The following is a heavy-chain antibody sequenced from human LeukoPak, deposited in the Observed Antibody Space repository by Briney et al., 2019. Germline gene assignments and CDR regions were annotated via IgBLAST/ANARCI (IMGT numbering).Heavy chain of an antibody. CDR1: GNTLTEFS. V-gene: IGHV1-24*01. CDR3: ATAGDAIDSVMIWDF. Sequence: ASVKVSCKLSGNTLTEFSMHWVRQAPGKGLEWMGGFDPEDGKTIYAQKFQGRVTMTEDTSTDTAYMELSSLRSEDTAVYYCATAGDAIDSVMIWDFWGQGTLVTVSS. D-gene: IGHD3/OR15-3a*01. J-gene: IGHJ4*02. CDR2: FDPEDGKT.